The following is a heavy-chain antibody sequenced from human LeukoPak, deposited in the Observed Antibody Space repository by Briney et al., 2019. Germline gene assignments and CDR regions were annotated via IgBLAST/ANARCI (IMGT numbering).Heavy chain of an antibody. CDR2: IGGSGSGT. CDR1: GLTFRRYA. Sequence: PGGSLRLSCAASGLTFRRYAMIWVRQAPGKGLEWVSVIGGSGSGTHYANSVKGRFTISRDNSKNTLYLQMNILSAEDTAVYYCAKDWYDHWGQGTLVTVSS. CDR3: AKDWYDH. J-gene: IGHJ5*02. V-gene: IGHV3-23*01.